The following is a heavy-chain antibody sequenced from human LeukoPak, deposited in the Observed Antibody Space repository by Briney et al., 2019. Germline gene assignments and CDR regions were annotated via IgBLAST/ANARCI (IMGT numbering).Heavy chain of an antibody. D-gene: IGHD2-2*01. CDR2: ISGSGGST. CDR1: GFTFSSYS. CDR3: AKDWRDIVVVPAAIPPDY. J-gene: IGHJ4*02. V-gene: IGHV3-23*01. Sequence: GGSLRLSCAASGFTFSSYSMNWVRQAPGKGLEWVSAISGSGGSTYYADSVKGRFTISRDNSKNTLYLQMNSLRAEDTAVYYCAKDWRDIVVVPAAIPPDYWGQGTLVTVSS.